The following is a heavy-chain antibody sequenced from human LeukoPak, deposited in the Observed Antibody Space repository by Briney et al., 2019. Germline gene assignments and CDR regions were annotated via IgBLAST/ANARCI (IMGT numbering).Heavy chain of an antibody. D-gene: IGHD1-26*01. CDR2: ISGSGGST. CDR3: AKRGAEVGATVAPGDY. J-gene: IGHJ4*02. V-gene: IGHV3-23*01. CDR1: GFTFSSYG. Sequence: GGSLRLSCAASGFTFSSYGISWVRQAPGKGLEWVSAISGSGGSTYYADSVKGRFTISRDNSKNTPYLQMNSLRAEDTAVYYCAKRGAEVGATVAPGDYWGQGTLVTVSS.